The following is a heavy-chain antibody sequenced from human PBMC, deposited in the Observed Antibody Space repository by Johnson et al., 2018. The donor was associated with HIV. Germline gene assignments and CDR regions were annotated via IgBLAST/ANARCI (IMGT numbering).Heavy chain of an antibody. J-gene: IGHJ3*02. CDR1: GFTFSNYA. Sequence: QVQLVESGGGVVQPGRSLRLSCAASGFTFSNYAMSWVRQAPGKGLEWVTVISYDGSNKYYADSVKGRFTISRDNSKNTLYLQVNSLSDEDTAVYYCAREKPGTPRDAFDIWGLGTMVTVSS. CDR3: AREKPGTPRDAFDI. CDR2: ISYDGSNK. V-gene: IGHV3-30*04.